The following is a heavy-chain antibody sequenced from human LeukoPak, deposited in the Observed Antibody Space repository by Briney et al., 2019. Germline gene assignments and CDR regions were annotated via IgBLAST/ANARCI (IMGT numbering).Heavy chain of an antibody. Sequence: GGSLRLSCAASGFTFSSSWMSWVRQAPGKGLEWVANIKQDGSEKSYVDSVKGRFTISRDNSKNTLYLQMNSLRAEDTAVYYCAKDGIGGYRKYYFDYWGQGTLVTVSS. V-gene: IGHV3-7*03. CDR3: AKDGIGGYRKYYFDY. CDR2: IKQDGSEK. CDR1: GFTFSSSW. J-gene: IGHJ4*02. D-gene: IGHD5-18*01.